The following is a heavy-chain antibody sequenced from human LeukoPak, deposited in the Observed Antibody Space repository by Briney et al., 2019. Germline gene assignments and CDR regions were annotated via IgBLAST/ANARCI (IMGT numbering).Heavy chain of an antibody. CDR2: INHSGST. CDR1: GGSFSGYY. D-gene: IGHD1-1*01. J-gene: IGHJ6*03. CDR3: ARDEVQLERPWGFYYYYYMDV. Sequence: PSETLSLACAVYGGSFSGYYWSWIRQPPGKGLEWIGEINHSGSTNYNPSLKSRVTISVDTSKNQFSLKLSSVTAADTAVYYCARDEVQLERPWGFYYYYYMDVWGKGTTVTISS. V-gene: IGHV4-34*01.